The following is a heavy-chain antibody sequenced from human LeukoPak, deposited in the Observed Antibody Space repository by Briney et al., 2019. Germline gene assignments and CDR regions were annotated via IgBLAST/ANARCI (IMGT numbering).Heavy chain of an antibody. CDR2: IKQDGSEK. Sequence: GGSLRLSCAASGFTFSSYWMSGVRQAPGKGLEWVANIKQDGSEKYYVDSVKGRFTISRDNAKNSLYLQMNSLRAEDTAVYYCAKGDYGIYYYYYYGMDVWGQGTTVTVSS. D-gene: IGHD4-17*01. J-gene: IGHJ6*02. CDR1: GFTFSSYW. CDR3: AKGDYGIYYYYYYGMDV. V-gene: IGHV3-7*01.